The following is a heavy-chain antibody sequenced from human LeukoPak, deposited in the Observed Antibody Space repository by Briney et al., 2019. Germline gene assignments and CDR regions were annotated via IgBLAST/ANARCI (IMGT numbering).Heavy chain of an antibody. D-gene: IGHD3-9*01. J-gene: IGHJ6*03. CDR3: ARAVYDILTGYSYYYYYYMDV. CDR2: ISSSGSTI. Sequence: EGSLRLSCAASGFTFSSYEMNWVRQAPGKGLEWVSYISSSGSTIYCADSVKGRFTISRDNAKNSLYLQMNSLRAEDTAVYYCARAVYDILTGYSYYYYYYMDVWGKGTTVTVSS. CDR1: GFTFSSYE. V-gene: IGHV3-48*03.